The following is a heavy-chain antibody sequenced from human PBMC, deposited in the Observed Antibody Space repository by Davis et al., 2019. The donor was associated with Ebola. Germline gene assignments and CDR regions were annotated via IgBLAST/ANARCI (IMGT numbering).Heavy chain of an antibody. CDR2: IYPCDSHT. J-gene: IGHJ6*02. D-gene: IGHD6-6*01. CDR1: GFSFTTYW. V-gene: IGHV5-51*01. CDR3: ARLSVRERYRNSSQQDHYYSMDV. Sequence: GESLKLSCQCYGFSFTTYWIGWLRQMPGKCLEWMGIIYPCDSHTRYSPSFQVQVTISAEKSIGTAYLQWSSLKASDTAIYSGARLSVRERYRNSSQQDHYYSMDVWGQGTTVTVSS.